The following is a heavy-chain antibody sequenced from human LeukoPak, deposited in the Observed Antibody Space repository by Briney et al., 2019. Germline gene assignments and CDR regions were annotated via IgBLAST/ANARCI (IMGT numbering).Heavy chain of an antibody. V-gene: IGHV4-61*02. CDR2: IYTSGNT. CDR1: GGSISSGSYY. Sequence: SETLSLTCTVSGGSISSGSYYWRWTRQPAGKGLEWIARIYTSGNTNYNPSLKSRVTISVDKSKNQFSLKLSSVTAADTAVYYCGRLRYDSSGYYYPADDAFDIWGQGTMVTVSS. J-gene: IGHJ3*02. D-gene: IGHD3-22*01. CDR3: GRLRYDSSGYYYPADDAFDI.